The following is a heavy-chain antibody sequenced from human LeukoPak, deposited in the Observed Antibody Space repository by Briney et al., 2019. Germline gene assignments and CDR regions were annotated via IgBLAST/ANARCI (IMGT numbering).Heavy chain of an antibody. CDR2: IYPGDSDT. J-gene: IGHJ4*02. V-gene: IGHV5-51*01. CDR1: GYSFTSYW. D-gene: IGHD2-2*01. CDR3: ARQQGVGYCSSTSCEFDY. Sequence: RPGESLKISCKGSGYSFTSYWIGWVRQMPGKGLEWMGIIYPGDSDTRYSPSFQGQVTISADESISTAYLQWSSLKASDTAMYYCARQQGVGYCSSTSCEFDYXGQGTLVTVSX.